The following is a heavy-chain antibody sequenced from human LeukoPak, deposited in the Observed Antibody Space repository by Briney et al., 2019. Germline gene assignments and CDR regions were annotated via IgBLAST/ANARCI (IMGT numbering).Heavy chain of an antibody. V-gene: IGHV3-7*01. CDR3: ARDRDNIVAYGGLDY. CDR2: IKQDGSEK. J-gene: IGHJ4*02. Sequence: PVGSLRLSCAASGFTFSSYWMSWVRQAPGKGLEWVANIKQDGSEKYYVDSVKGRFTISRDNAKNSLYLQMNSLRAEDTAVYYCARDRDNIVAYGGLDYWGQGTLVTVSS. D-gene: IGHD5-12*01. CDR1: GFTFSSYW.